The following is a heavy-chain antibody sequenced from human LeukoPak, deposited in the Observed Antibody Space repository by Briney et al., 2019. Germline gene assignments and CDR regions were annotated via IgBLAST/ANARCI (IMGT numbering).Heavy chain of an antibody. CDR1: GFTFSSYA. D-gene: IGHD2-21*02. Sequence: PAGTLRLSCAASGFTFSSYAMSWVRQAPGKGLEWVSAISGSGGSTYYADSVKGRFTISRDNSKNTLYLQMNSLRAEATALYYCAKPPLVTATIDYWGQGTLVTVSS. CDR2: ISGSGGST. V-gene: IGHV3-23*01. J-gene: IGHJ4*02. CDR3: AKPPLVTATIDY.